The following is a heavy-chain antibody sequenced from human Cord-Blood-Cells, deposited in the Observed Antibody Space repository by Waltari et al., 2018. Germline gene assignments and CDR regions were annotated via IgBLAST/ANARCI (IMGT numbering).Heavy chain of an antibody. CDR3: ARTEPSDYGDYWFDP. CDR1: GGTFSSYA. D-gene: IGHD4-17*01. V-gene: IGHV1-69*10. J-gene: IGHJ5*02. Sequence: QVQLVQSGAEVKKPGSSVNVSCKASGGTFSSYAISWVRQAPGQGLEWMGGIIPILGIANDAQKFQGGGTITADKSTSTAYMGLSRLRAEDTAVYYCARTEPSDYGDYWFDPWGQGTLVTVSS. CDR2: IIPILGIA.